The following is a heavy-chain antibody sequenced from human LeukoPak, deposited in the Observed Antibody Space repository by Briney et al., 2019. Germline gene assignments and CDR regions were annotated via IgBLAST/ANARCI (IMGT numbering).Heavy chain of an antibody. CDR1: GDSISSSSYY. CDR2: ISYSGSS. V-gene: IGHV4-39*01. D-gene: IGHD6-6*01. J-gene: IGHJ6*03. CDR3: ARHIAARPDYYYYYMDV. Sequence: SETLSLTCTVSGDSISSSSYYWGWIRQPPGKGLEWIGSISYSGSSYYTPSLRSRVTISVDTSKNQFSLKLSSVTAADTAVYYCARHIAARPDYYYYYMDVWGKGTTVTVSS.